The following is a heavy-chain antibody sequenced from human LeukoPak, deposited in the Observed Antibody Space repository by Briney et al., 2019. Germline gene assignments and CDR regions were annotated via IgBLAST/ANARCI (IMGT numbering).Heavy chain of an antibody. Sequence: ASVKVSCKASGYTFTSYGISWVRPAPGQGLEWMGWISAYNGNTNYAQKLQGRVTMTTDTSTSTAYMELRSLRSDDTAVYYCARTEDTAMASRYYYYYMDVWGKGTTVTVSS. CDR1: GYTFTSYG. V-gene: IGHV1-18*01. D-gene: IGHD5-18*01. CDR3: ARTEDTAMASRYYYYYMDV. CDR2: ISAYNGNT. J-gene: IGHJ6*03.